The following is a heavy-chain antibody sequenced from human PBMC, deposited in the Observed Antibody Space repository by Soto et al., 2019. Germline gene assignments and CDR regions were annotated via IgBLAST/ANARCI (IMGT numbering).Heavy chain of an antibody. Sequence: CAASGFTFDDYAMHWVRQAPGKGLEWVSGISWNSGSIGYADSVKGRFTISRDNAKNSLYLQMNSLRAEDTALYYCAKDMVSYGSSDMDVWGQGTTVTVSS. CDR1: GFTFDDYA. CDR3: AKDMVSYGSSDMDV. CDR2: ISWNSGSI. V-gene: IGHV3-9*01. D-gene: IGHD5-18*01. J-gene: IGHJ6*02.